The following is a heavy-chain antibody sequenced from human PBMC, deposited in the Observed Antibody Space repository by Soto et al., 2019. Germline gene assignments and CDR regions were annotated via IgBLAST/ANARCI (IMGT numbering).Heavy chain of an antibody. J-gene: IGHJ5*02. Sequence: QVQLVQSGAEVKKPGSSVKVSCKASGGTFSSYTISWVRQAPGQGLEWMGRIIPILGIANYAQKFQGRVMSMADKARSRADMEVSRQRSAETAVYYCAWEWRNDYWRGHWFDPWGQGNLGTAS. D-gene: IGHD3-3*01. CDR1: GGTFSSYT. V-gene: IGHV1-69*02. CDR3: AWEWRNDYWRGHWFDP. CDR2: IIPILGIA.